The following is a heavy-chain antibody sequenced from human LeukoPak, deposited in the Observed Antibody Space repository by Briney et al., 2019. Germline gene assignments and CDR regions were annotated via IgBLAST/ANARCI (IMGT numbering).Heavy chain of an antibody. CDR2: IYASGSNS. V-gene: IGHV3-23*01. CDR1: GFTFSAYA. CDR3: AKGGPTGDLQSPGRDW. D-gene: IGHD7-27*01. Sequence: GGPLRLSCAVSGFTFSAYAMSWVRQAPGKGLEWVSGIYASGSNSFYADSVKGRFTISRDNSKNTLYLQMNSLRAEDTAVYYCAKGGPTGDLQSPGRDWWGQGALVTVSS. J-gene: IGHJ4*02.